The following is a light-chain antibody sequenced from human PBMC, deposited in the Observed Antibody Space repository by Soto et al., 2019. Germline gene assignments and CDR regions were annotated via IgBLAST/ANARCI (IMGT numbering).Light chain of an antibody. CDR3: QQYNYWPPIT. Sequence: EIVMTQSPATLSVSPGERATLSCRASQSVSSNLAWYQQIPGQAPRLLIYGASTRATGIPARFSGSGSGTEFTLTISRLEPEDFAVYYCQQYNYWPPITFGQGTRLEI. V-gene: IGKV3-15*01. J-gene: IGKJ5*01. CDR2: GAS. CDR1: QSVSSN.